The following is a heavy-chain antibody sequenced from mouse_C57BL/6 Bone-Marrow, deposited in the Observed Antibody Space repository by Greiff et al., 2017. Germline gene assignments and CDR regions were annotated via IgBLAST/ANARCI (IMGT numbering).Heavy chain of an antibody. V-gene: IGHV1-18*01. Sequence: EVKLQESGPELVKPGASVKIPCKASGYTFTDYNMDWVKQSHGKSLEWIGDINPNNGGTIYNQKFKGKATLTVDKSSSTAYMELRSLTSEDTAVYYCARRDYDKDWFAYWGQGTLVTVSA. CDR2: INPNNGGT. CDR1: GYTFTDYN. D-gene: IGHD2-4*01. J-gene: IGHJ3*01. CDR3: ARRDYDKDWFAY.